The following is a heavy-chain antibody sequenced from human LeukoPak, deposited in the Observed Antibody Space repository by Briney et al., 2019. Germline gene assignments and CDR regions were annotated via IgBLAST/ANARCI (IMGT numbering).Heavy chain of an antibody. J-gene: IGHJ4*02. Sequence: PSETLSLTCTVSGGSISSYYWSWIRQPPGKGLEWIGYIYYSGSTNYNPSLKSRVTISVDTSKNQFSLKLSSVTAADTAVYYCARDPRRYCSGGSCYPFDYWGQGTLVTVSS. CDR1: GGSISSYY. V-gene: IGHV4-59*12. CDR3: ARDPRRYCSGGSCYPFDY. D-gene: IGHD2-15*01. CDR2: IYYSGST.